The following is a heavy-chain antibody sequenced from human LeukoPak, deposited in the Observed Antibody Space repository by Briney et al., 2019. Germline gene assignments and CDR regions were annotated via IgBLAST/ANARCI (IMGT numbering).Heavy chain of an antibody. J-gene: IGHJ3*02. V-gene: IGHV4-59*08. D-gene: IGHD2-15*01. CDR3: ARRMKLAAKGDAFDI. CDR2: TYYSGST. CDR1: GDSINSDY. Sequence: KSSETLSLTCTVSGDSINSDYWNWIRQPPGKGLEWIGFTYYSGSTNYNPSLKGRVTISVDASRSHFSLKLNSVTAADTAVYYCARRMKLAAKGDAFDIWGQGTMVTVSS.